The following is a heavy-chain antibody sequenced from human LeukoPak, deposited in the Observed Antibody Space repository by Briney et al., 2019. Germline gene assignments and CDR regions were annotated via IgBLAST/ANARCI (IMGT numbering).Heavy chain of an antibody. V-gene: IGHV3-23*01. CDR2: ISGSGGST. D-gene: IGHD1-26*01. CDR1: GFTFSSYA. CDR3: AKDPGIVGATSWFDP. Sequence: GGSLRLSCAASGFTFSSYAMSWVRQAPGKGLEWVSAISGSGGSTYYADSVKGRFTISRDNSKNTLYLQMNSLRDEDTAVYYCAKDPGIVGATSWFDPWGQRTLVTVSS. J-gene: IGHJ5*02.